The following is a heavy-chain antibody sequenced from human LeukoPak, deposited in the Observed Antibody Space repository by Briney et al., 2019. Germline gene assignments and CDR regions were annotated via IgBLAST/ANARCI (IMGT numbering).Heavy chain of an antibody. CDR1: GFTFSDYY. Sequence: PGGSLRLSCAASGFTFSDYYMSWIRQAPGKGLEWVAVIWYDGSKKYYADSVKGRFTISRDNSKNTLYLQMNSLRAEDTAVYYCARAGPVYSSGWYGPYYFDYWGQGTLVTVSS. CDR3: ARAGPVYSSGWYGPYYFDY. CDR2: IWYDGSKK. J-gene: IGHJ4*02. D-gene: IGHD6-19*01. V-gene: IGHV3-33*08.